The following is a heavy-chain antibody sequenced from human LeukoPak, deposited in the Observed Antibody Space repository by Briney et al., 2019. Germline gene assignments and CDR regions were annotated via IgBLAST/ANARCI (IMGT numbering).Heavy chain of an antibody. D-gene: IGHD2-2*02. CDR2: ISSSGSTI. J-gene: IGHJ4*02. Sequence: GGSLRLSCAASGFTFSDYYMSWIRQAPGKGLEWVSYISSSGSTIYYADSVKGRFTISRDNAKNPLYLQMNSLRAEDTAVYYCARARYCSSTSCYTELDYWGQETLVTVSS. CDR3: ARARYCSSTSCYTELDY. V-gene: IGHV3-11*01. CDR1: GFTFSDYY.